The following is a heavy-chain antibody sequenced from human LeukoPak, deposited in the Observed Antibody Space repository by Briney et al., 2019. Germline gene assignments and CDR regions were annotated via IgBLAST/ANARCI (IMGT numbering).Heavy chain of an antibody. CDR1: GFFVSSNY. J-gene: IGHJ6*03. Sequence: GGSLRLSCAASGFFVSSNYMSWVRQARGKGLEWVSVIYSGGGSIYYADSVKGRFTISRDNSKNTVYLQMNSLRAEDTAVYYCARSPYYMDVWGNGTTVTVSS. CDR2: IYSGGGSI. CDR3: ARSPYYMDV. V-gene: IGHV3-53*01.